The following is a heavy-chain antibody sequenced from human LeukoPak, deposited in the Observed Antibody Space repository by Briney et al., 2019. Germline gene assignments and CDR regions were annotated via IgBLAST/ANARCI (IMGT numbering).Heavy chain of an antibody. CDR2: ISSSSSTR. Sequence: PGGSLRLSCAPSGFPFSDYHMSWLRRAPGKGGVWVSYISSSSSTRYYAHSVKGRFPISRDNAKNSLSLQLNSLRAEDTSVYYCVRDNCSSTGGYVGGRGGDAFDIWGQGTMVTVSS. CDR1: GFPFSDYH. V-gene: IGHV3-11*04. J-gene: IGHJ3*02. D-gene: IGHD2-2*01. CDR3: VRDNCSSTGGYVGGRGGDAFDI.